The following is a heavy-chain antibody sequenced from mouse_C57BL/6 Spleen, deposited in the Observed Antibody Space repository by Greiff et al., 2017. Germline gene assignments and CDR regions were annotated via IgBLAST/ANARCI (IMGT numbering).Heavy chain of an antibody. CDR3: ARDDPLYGSLDY. D-gene: IGHD1-1*01. J-gene: IGHJ2*01. V-gene: IGHV5-16*01. Sequence: EVMLVESEGGLVQPGSSMKLSCTASGFTFSDYYMAWVRQVPEKGLEWVANINYDGSSTYYLDSLKSRFIISRDNAKNILYLQMSSLKSEDTATYYCARDDPLYGSLDYWGQGTTLTVSS. CDR1: GFTFSDYY. CDR2: INYDGSST.